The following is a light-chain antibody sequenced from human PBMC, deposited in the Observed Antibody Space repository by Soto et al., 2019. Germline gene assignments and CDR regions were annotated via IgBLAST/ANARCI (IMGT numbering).Light chain of an antibody. J-gene: IGKJ2*01. CDR1: QSVSSY. CDR2: EAS. Sequence: EIVLTQSPATLSLSPGERATLSCRASQSVSSYLAWYQQKPGQAPRLLIYEASNRATGIPARFSGSGSGTDFTLTISSLESEDSAVYYCHQRSYWPPYTFGQGTKVDIK. CDR3: HQRSYWPPYT. V-gene: IGKV3-11*01.